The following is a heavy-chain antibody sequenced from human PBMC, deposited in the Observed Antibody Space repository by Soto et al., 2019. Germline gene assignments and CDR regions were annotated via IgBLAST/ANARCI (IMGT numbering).Heavy chain of an antibody. CDR1: GGSISSSNW. CDR3: ARDKCSGGSCYPYYYYYGMDV. Sequence: QVQLQESGPGLVKPSGTLSLTCAVSGGSISSSNWWSWVRQPPGKRLEWIGEIYHSGSTNYNPSLKSRVTISVDKSKNQFSLKLSSVTAADTAVYYCARDKCSGGSCYPYYYYYGMDVWGQGTTVTVSS. V-gene: IGHV4-4*02. CDR2: IYHSGST. J-gene: IGHJ6*02. D-gene: IGHD2-15*01.